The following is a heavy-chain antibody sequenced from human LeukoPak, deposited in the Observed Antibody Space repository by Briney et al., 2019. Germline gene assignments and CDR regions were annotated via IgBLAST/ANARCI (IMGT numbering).Heavy chain of an antibody. Sequence: SETLSLTCTVSGGSISSRSNYWGWIRQRPGKGLEWIGSIYYSGRTSYNPSLNSRVTISVDKSKNQFSLNLTSVTAADTAVYYCVREITLIAVAAHFDFWGRGTLVIASS. V-gene: IGHV4-39*07. D-gene: IGHD6-19*01. CDR2: IYYSGRT. J-gene: IGHJ4*02. CDR1: GGSISSRSNY. CDR3: VREITLIAVAAHFDF.